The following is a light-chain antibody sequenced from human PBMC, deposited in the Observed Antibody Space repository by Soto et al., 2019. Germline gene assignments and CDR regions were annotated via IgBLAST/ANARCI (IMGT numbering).Light chain of an antibody. CDR2: YDS. V-gene: IGLV3-21*04. CDR1: NIGSKS. Sequence: SYELTQPPSVSVAPGQTARITCGGNNIGSKSVHWYQQKQGHAPVLVIYYDSDRPSGIPERFAGSNSGNTATLTISRVEAGDEADYYCQVWDSSSAQGVFGGGTTLTVL. CDR3: QVWDSSSAQGV. J-gene: IGLJ2*01.